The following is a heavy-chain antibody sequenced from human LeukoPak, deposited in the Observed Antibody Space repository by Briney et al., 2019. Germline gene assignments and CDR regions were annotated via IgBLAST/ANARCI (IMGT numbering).Heavy chain of an antibody. D-gene: IGHD2-2*01. J-gene: IGHJ4*02. CDR3: ARDYCSSTSCLFDY. CDR2: INPNSGDT. V-gene: IGHV1-2*06. Sequence: EASVKVSCKASGYTFTSYGISWVRQAPGQGLEWMGRINPNSGDTNYAQKFQGGVTMTRDTSISTAYMELSRLRSDDTAVYYCARDYCSSTSCLFDYWGQGTLVTVSS. CDR1: GYTFTSYG.